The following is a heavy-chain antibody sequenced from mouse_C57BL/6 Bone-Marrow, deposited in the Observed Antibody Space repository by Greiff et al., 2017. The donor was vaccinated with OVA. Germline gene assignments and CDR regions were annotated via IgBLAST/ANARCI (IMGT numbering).Heavy chain of an antibody. V-gene: IGHV1-76*01. Sequence: QVQLKESGAELVRPGASVKLSCKASGYTFTDYYINWVKQRPGQGLEWIARIYPGSGNTYYNEKFKGKATLTAEKSSSTAYMQLSSLTSEVSAVYFCARGGYGNGAYWGQGTLVTVSA. J-gene: IGHJ3*01. CDR3: ARGGYGNGAY. CDR1: GYTFTDYY. CDR2: IYPGSGNT. D-gene: IGHD2-10*02.